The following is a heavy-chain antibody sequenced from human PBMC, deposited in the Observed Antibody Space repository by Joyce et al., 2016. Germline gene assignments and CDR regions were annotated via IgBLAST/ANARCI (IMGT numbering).Heavy chain of an antibody. CDR1: GGSISSYY. CDR2: VFHRESRGSSST. J-gene: IGHJ2*01. CDR3: AREYSGTYYNGKFDV. V-gene: IGHV4-59*01. Sequence: QVQLQESGPGLVRVSETLSRSCVVSGGSISSYYWSWIRQPPGRGLEWIGYVFHRESRGSSSTVYNPSLESRVTRALDTSKNQFSLELKSVTAADTAVYYCAREYSGTYYNGKFDVWGRGTLVTVSS. D-gene: IGHD1-26*01.